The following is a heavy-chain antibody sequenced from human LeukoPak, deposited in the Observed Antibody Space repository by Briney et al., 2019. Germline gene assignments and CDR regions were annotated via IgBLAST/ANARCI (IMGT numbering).Heavy chain of an antibody. CDR2: IDPSDSYT. D-gene: IGHD3-10*01. J-gene: IGHJ4*02. CDR3: TRLAPYYYGSGSYFFDY. V-gene: IGHV5-10-1*01. CDR1: GYNFNNYW. Sequence: GESLRISCKGSGYNFNNYWISWVRQKPGKGLEWMGRIDPSDSYTDYSPSFQGNITISADKSFNTAYLQWSSLKASDTATYFCTRLAPYYYGSGSYFFDYWGQGTLVTVSS.